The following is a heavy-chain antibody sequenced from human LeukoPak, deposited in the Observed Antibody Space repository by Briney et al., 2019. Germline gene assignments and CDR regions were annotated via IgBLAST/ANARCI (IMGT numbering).Heavy chain of an antibody. J-gene: IGHJ4*02. V-gene: IGHV4-39*01. CDR3: ARQTGSGLFILP. Sequence: WETLSLTCTVSGVSISSSYSYWGWIRQPPGMGLEWIGSTYYTGNTYYNASLKSQVSISIDTSKNQFSLKLTSVTAADTAVYYCARQTGSGLFILPGGQGTLVTVSS. CDR1: GVSISSSYSY. D-gene: IGHD3/OR15-3a*01. CDR2: TYYTGNT.